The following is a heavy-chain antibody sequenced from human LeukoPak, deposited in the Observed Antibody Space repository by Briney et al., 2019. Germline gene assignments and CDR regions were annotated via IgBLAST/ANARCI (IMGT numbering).Heavy chain of an antibody. CDR3: AKDPAP. V-gene: IGHV3-30*18. J-gene: IGHJ4*02. CDR2: ISYDGSNK. Sequence: GGSLRLSCAASGFTFSSYGMHWVRQAPGKGLEWVAVISYDGSNKYYADSVKGRFTTSRDNSKNTLYLQMNSLGAEDTAVYYCAKDPAPWGQGTLVTVSS. CDR1: GFTFSSYG.